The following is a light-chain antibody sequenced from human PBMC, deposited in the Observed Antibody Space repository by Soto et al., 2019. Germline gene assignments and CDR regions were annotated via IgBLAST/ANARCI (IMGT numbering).Light chain of an antibody. CDR3: QQASSFPLT. CDR2: GAT. J-gene: IGKJ4*01. CDR1: QVISSW. Sequence: IQMTQSPSSVSAAVGDRVTITCRASQVISSWLAWYQQRPGTAPKLLIYGATTLRSGVPSRFSGSESGTELTLTITSLQPEDSATYYCQQASSFPLTFGGGTKVEVQ. V-gene: IGKV1-12*01.